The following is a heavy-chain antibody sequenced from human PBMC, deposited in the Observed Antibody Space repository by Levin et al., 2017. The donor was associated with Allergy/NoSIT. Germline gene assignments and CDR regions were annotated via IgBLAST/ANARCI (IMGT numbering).Heavy chain of an antibody. D-gene: IGHD2-15*01. CDR3: ATKGGTSGYYYTDV. Sequence: GGSLRLSCAASGFTFPTYSMNWVRQAPGKGLEWVSTINGRSDYIYYADSVKGRFTVFRDNAKNSLYLQMNSLRVEDSAIYYCATKGGTSGYYYTDVWGNGTTVTVSS. J-gene: IGHJ6*03. CDR1: GFTFPTYS. V-gene: IGHV3-21*01. CDR2: INGRSDYI.